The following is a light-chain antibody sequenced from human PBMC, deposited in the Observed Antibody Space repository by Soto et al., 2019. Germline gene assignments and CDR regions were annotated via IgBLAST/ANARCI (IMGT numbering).Light chain of an antibody. CDR1: SSDVGNCNC. J-gene: IGLJ3*02. Sequence: QSVLTQPASVSGSPGQSITISCTGASSDVGNCNCVSWYQQHPGKAPKLMIYEVRNRPSGVSDRFSGSKAGNTASLTISGLQAEDEADYYCSSFTTSSTWVFGGGTKLTVL. V-gene: IGLV2-14*01. CDR3: SSFTTSSTWV. CDR2: EVR.